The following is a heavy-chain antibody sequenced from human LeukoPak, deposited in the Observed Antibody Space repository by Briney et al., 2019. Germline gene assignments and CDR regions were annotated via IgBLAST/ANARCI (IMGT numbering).Heavy chain of an antibody. Sequence: GGSLRLSCATSGFTFDSYGMSWVRQAPGKGLEWVAVISGGGSASHYADSVKGRFTISRDNSKSTLYLQINSLRAEDTAVYYCAKEPEIAVAGNGWSIDYWGQGTLVTVSS. V-gene: IGHV3-23*01. CDR1: GFTFDSYG. J-gene: IGHJ4*02. CDR2: ISGGGSAS. CDR3: AKEPEIAVAGNGWSIDY. D-gene: IGHD6-19*01.